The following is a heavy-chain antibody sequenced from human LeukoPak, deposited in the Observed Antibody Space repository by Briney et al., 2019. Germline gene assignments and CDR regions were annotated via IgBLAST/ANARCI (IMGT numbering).Heavy chain of an antibody. J-gene: IGHJ4*02. CDR1: GFTFSSYP. D-gene: IGHD4-17*01. CDR2: ISYDGSNK. CDR3: AKDHYRLRSTELFPNDY. Sequence: PGGSLRLSCAASGFTFSSYPMHWVRQAPGKGLEWVAIISYDGSNKYYADSVKGRFTISRDNSKNTLYLQMNSLRAEDTAVYYCAKDHYRLRSTELFPNDYWGQGTLVTVSS. V-gene: IGHV3-30-3*01.